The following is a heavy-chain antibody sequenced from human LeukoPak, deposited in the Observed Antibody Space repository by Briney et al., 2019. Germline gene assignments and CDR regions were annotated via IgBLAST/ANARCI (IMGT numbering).Heavy chain of an antibody. Sequence: GGALRLSCAASGFTFSSYGMHWVRQAPGKGLEWVAVICHDGSNKYYADSVKGRFTISRDNSKNTLYLQMNSLRAEDTAVYYCARGVQGRRSWYHGPKFDPWGQGTLVTVSS. D-gene: IGHD6-13*01. J-gene: IGHJ5*02. CDR1: GFTFSSYG. V-gene: IGHV3-33*01. CDR2: ICHDGSNK. CDR3: ARGVQGRRSWYHGPKFDP.